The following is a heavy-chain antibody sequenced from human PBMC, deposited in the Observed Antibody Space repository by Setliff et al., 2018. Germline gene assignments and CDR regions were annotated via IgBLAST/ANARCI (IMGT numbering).Heavy chain of an antibody. D-gene: IGHD3-10*01. CDR3: SRLVRFCTRTVCQRLSGDDY. CDR1: GYTFTDFG. CDR2: ISPYTGNT. J-gene: IGHJ4*02. Sequence: ASVKVSCKASGYTFTDFGINWVRQAPGQGLEWMGWISPYTGNTYYAPKFQGTAIMTTDTATTTAYLELRSLRSDDTAVYFCSRLVRFCTRTVCQRLSGDDYWGQGTLVTVSS. V-gene: IGHV1-18*01.